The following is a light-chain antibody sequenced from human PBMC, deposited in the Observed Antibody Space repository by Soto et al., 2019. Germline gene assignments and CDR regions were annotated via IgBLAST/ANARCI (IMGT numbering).Light chain of an antibody. CDR3: QQSYSTPRT. Sequence: DIQMTQSPSSLSASVGDRVTITCRASQRIISYLNWYQQKPGKAPEPLIYGASTLQSGVPSRFSGSGSGTECTLTISSLQPEDCATYYCQQSYSTPRTFGQGTQVESK. J-gene: IGKJ1*01. CDR2: GAS. CDR1: QRIISY. V-gene: IGKV1-39*01.